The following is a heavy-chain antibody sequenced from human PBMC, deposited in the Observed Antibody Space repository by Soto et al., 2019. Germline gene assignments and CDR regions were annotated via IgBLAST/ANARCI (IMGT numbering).Heavy chain of an antibody. V-gene: IGHV4-34*01. CDR3: ARVLGGGWLLYWYFDL. J-gene: IGHJ2*01. CDR1: GGSFNDYY. CDR2: INHSGST. D-gene: IGHD5-12*01. Sequence: PSETLSLTCAVYGGSFNDYYWTWIRQPPGKGLEWIGEINHSGSTNYNPSLKSRVTISVDTSRNQFSLRLSSMTAADTALYYCARVLGGGWLLYWYFDLWGRGTLVTVSS.